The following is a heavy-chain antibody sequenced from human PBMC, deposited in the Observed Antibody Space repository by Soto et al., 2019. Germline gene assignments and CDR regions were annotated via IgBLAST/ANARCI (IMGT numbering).Heavy chain of an antibody. V-gene: IGHV3-30*18. Sequence: QVQLVESGGGVVQPGRSLRLSCAASGFTFSSYGMHWVRQAPGKGLEWVAVISYDGSNKYYADSVKGRFTISRDNSKNTLYRQMSSLRAEDTAVYYCAKDHYTVTGNYWYFDLWGRGTLVTVSS. J-gene: IGHJ2*01. CDR1: GFTFSSYG. CDR2: ISYDGSNK. CDR3: AKDHYTVTGNYWYFDL. D-gene: IGHD4-17*01.